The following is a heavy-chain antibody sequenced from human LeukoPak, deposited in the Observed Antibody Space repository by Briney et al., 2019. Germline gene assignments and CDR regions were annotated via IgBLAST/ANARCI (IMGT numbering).Heavy chain of an antibody. J-gene: IGHJ3*02. CDR1: GFTFSNYW. D-gene: IGHD1-26*01. V-gene: IGHV3-7*01. Sequence: GGSLRLSCAASGFTFSNYWMSWVRQAPGKGLEWVANIKQDRSETYYVDSVKGRFTISRDNAKNSLYLQMNSLRAEDTAVYYCARAPIGRAYAFDIWGQGTMVTVSS. CDR3: ARAPIGRAYAFDI. CDR2: IKQDRSET.